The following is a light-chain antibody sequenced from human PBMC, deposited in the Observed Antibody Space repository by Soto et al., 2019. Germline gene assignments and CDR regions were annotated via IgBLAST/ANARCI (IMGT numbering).Light chain of an antibody. J-gene: IGLJ2*01. CDR2: STN. V-gene: IGLV1-44*01. CDR3: AAWDGSLNVVV. CDR1: SSNIGSTT. Sequence: QSVLTQPPSASGTPGQRVTISCSGSSSNIGSTTVNWYQQLPGSAPKLLMYSTNQRPSGVPDRFSGSKSGTSASLAISGLQSEDEADYYCAAWDGSLNVVVFGGGTKLTVL.